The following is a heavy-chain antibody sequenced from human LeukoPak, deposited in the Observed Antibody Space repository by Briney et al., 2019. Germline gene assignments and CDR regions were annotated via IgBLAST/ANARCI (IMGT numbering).Heavy chain of an antibody. J-gene: IGHJ4*02. Sequence: SETLSLTCNVSGYSISSGHYWGWIRQPPGKGLEWIGSINHRGNIFDNPSLKSRVTMSVDTSKNQFSLKLTSVTAADTAVYYCARERDYDFWSGYYTLYYLDYWGQGALVTVSS. CDR3: ARERDYDFWSGYYTLYYLDY. CDR1: GYSISSGHY. D-gene: IGHD3-3*01. CDR2: INHRGNI. V-gene: IGHV4-38-2*02.